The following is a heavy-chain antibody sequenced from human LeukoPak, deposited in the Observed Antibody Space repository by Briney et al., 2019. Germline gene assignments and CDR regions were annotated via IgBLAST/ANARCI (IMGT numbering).Heavy chain of an antibody. CDR2: VYHHGNT. CDR3: ARLTTAYDSGWHFDY. D-gene: IGHD6-19*01. J-gene: IGHJ4*02. Sequence: SETLSLTCTVSGGAITSGVYYWAWTRQPPGKGLEWIGSVYHHGNTYYNLSLKSRVTISVDTSKNQFSLKLRSVTAADATVYYCARLTTAYDSGWHFDYWGQGTLVTVSS. V-gene: IGHV4-39*01. CDR1: GGAITSGVYY.